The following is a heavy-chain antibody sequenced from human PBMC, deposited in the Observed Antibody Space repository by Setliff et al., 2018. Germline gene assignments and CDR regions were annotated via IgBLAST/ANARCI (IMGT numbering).Heavy chain of an antibody. Sequence: ASVKVSCKASGYTFTSYDINWVRQATGQGLEWMGWMNPNSGNTGYARKFQGRVTITRNTSISTAYMELSSLRSEDTAVYYCATNLNSGSLTPDAFDIWGQGTMVTVSS. V-gene: IGHV1-8*03. J-gene: IGHJ3*02. D-gene: IGHD1-26*01. CDR2: MNPNSGNT. CDR1: GYTFTSYD. CDR3: ATNLNSGSLTPDAFDI.